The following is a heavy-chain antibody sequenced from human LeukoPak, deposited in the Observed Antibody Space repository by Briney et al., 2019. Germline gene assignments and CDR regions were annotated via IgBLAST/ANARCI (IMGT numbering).Heavy chain of an antibody. J-gene: IGHJ3*02. CDR1: GFTFSSYS. Sequence: GGSLRLSCAASGFTFSSYSMNWVRQAPGKGLEWVSYISSSSSTIYYADSVKGRFTISRDNAKNSLYLQMNSLRAEDTAVYYCARGREQWLVYAFDIWGQGTMVTVSS. V-gene: IGHV3-48*01. CDR3: ARGREQWLVYAFDI. D-gene: IGHD6-19*01. CDR2: ISSSSSTI.